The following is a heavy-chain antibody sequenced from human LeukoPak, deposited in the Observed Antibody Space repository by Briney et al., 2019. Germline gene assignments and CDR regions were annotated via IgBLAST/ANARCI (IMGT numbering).Heavy chain of an antibody. V-gene: IGHV4-4*07. Sequence: SETLSLTCTVSGVSVTSYYWSWLRQPAGKGLEWIGRIYTSGSTSYNPSLRSRLTMSVDTSKNQFSLNLSSVTAADTAVYYCARFPKDSSSSSGSYFDYWGQGTLVTESS. CDR3: ARFPKDSSSSSGSYFDY. CDR1: GVSVTSYY. D-gene: IGHD6-13*01. J-gene: IGHJ4*02. CDR2: IYTSGST.